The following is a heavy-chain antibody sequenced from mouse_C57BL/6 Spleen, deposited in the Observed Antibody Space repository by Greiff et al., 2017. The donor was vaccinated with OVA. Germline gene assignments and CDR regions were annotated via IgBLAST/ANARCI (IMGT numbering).Heavy chain of an antibody. CDR3: ARGGYEEYDDAIDY. Sequence: VQLQQPGAELVKPGASVKMSCKASGYTFTSYWITWVKQRPGQGLEWIGDIYPGSGSTNYNEKFKSKATLTVDTSSSTAYMQLSSLTSEDSAVYYCARGGYEEYDDAIDYWGQGTSVTVSA. D-gene: IGHD2-12*01. J-gene: IGHJ4*01. CDR2: IYPGSGST. V-gene: IGHV1-55*01. CDR1: GYTFTSYW.